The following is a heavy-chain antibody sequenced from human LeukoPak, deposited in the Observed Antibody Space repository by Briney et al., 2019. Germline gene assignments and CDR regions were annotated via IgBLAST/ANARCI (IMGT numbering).Heavy chain of an antibody. CDR3: ARVGYSYAGRWFDP. V-gene: IGHV4-59*01. D-gene: IGHD5-18*01. CDR1: GGSISSYY. J-gene: IGHJ5*02. Sequence: TSETLSLTCTVSGGSISSYYWSWIRQPPGKGLEWMGYIYYSGSTNYNPSIKSRVTISVDTSKNQFSLKLSSVTAADTAVYYCARVGYSYAGRWFDPWGQGTLVTVSS. CDR2: IYYSGST.